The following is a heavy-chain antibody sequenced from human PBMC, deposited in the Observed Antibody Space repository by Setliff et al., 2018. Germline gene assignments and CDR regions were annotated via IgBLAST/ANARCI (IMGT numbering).Heavy chain of an antibody. V-gene: IGHV4-39*07. CDR3: ARERTLNTYYYDSSGYYYPRNYYYYYYMDV. Sequence: SETLSLTCTVSDDSITSSNYSLAWVRQPPGKALEWIGNIFYIGRSHSNPSLKSRLTMSVDKTKNQFSLNLTSVTAADTAVYYCARERTLNTYYYDSSGYYYPRNYYYYYYMDVWGKGITVTVSS. D-gene: IGHD3-22*01. CDR1: DDSITSSNYS. CDR2: IFYIGRS. J-gene: IGHJ6*03.